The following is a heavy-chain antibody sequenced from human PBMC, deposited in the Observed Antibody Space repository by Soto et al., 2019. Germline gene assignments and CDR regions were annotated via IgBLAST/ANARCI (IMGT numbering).Heavy chain of an antibody. J-gene: IGHJ4*02. V-gene: IGHV4-59*08. CDR3: ARHGGSYSFDY. D-gene: IGHD1-26*01. Sequence: QVQLQESGPGLVKPSETLSLTCTVTGGSTSSYYWSWLRQPPGKGLEWIGYNSYSGNTDYNPSLKSRVTISVDPSKNQFSRNLSSATAADTAVYYCARHGGSYSFDYWGQGSLVTVSS. CDR2: NSYSGNT. CDR1: GGSTSSYY.